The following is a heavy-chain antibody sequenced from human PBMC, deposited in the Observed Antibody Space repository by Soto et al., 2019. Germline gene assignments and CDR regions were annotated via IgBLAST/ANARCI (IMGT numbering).Heavy chain of an antibody. CDR2: FYYSGST. V-gene: IGHV4-39*01. D-gene: IGHD3-10*02. J-gene: IGHJ3*01. CDR1: ADSLSTSGSY. Sequence: PSETLSLTCTVPADSLSTSGSYLVWIRQPPGKGLEWIGSFYYSGSTSYNSSLQSRLTISVDTSKNLFSLNLRSVTAADTATYYCARRGLMLVPLWGQG. CDR3: ARRGLMLVPL.